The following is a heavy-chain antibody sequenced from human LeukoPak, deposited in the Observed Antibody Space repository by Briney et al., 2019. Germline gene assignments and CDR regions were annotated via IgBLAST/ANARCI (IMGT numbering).Heavy chain of an antibody. V-gene: IGHV3-53*01. D-gene: IGHD4-11*01. J-gene: IGHJ6*03. CDR3: AREQTVTTQYYYYYYMDV. CDR1: GFTVSSNY. Sequence: PGGSLRLSCAASGFTVSSNYMSWVRQAPGKGLEWGSVIYSGGSTYYADSVKGRFTISRDNSKNTLYLQMNSLRAEDTAVYYCAREQTVTTQYYYYYYMDVWGKGTTVTVSS. CDR2: IYSGGST.